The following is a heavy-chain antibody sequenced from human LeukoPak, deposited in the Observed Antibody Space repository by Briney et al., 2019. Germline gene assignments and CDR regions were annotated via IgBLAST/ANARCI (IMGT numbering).Heavy chain of an antibody. D-gene: IGHD5-12*01. Sequence: SETLSLTCTVSGGSISSYYWSWIRPPPGKGLEWIGYIYYSGSTNYNPSLKSRVTISVDTSKNQFSLKLSSVTAADTAVYYYAGLSGGYRRIDYWGQGTLVTVSS. V-gene: IGHV4-59*08. CDR1: GGSISSYY. CDR2: IYYSGST. J-gene: IGHJ4*02. CDR3: AGLSGGYRRIDY.